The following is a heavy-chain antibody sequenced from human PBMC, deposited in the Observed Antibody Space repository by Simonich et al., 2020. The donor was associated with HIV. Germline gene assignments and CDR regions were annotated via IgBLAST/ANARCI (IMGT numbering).Heavy chain of an antibody. CDR2: INHSGST. D-gene: IGHD3-10*01. CDR1: GGSFSGYY. Sequence: QVQLQQWGAGLLKPSETLSLTCAVYGGSFSGYYWSWIRQPPGKGLEWFGEINHSGSTNYNPSLKSRVSISVDTSKNQFSLKLTSVTAADTAVYYCARRGSVSSGSPRYFDSWGHGTLVTVSS. CDR3: ARRGSVSSGSPRYFDS. V-gene: IGHV4-34*02. J-gene: IGHJ4*01.